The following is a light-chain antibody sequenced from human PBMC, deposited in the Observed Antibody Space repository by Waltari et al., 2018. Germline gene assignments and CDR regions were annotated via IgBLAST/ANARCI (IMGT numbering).Light chain of an antibody. J-gene: IGKJ5*01. CDR1: QSVSSN. V-gene: IGKV3-15*01. CDR3: QQYNNWPPMT. Sequence: IVMTQSPATLSVSPGARATLSCRASQSVSSNLAWYQQKPGQAPRLLIYGASTRATGIPARFSGSGSGTEFTLTISSLQSEDLALYYCQQYNNWPPMTFGQGTRLEIK. CDR2: GAS.